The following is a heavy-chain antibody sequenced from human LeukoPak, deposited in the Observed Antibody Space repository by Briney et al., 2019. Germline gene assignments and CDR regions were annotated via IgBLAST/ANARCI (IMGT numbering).Heavy chain of an antibody. CDR1: GFRFRDYY. J-gene: IGHJ4*02. CDR2: IILNDGRT. CDR3: ATDGGKHNFDY. V-gene: IGHV1-2*06. Sequence: ALVKVSLKGSGFRFRDYYLPWVRQAPGQGLEWMGRIILNDGRTKYAQRFEGRVSMTRDTSISTAYMELIMQTSDDTAVYYCATDGGKHNFDYWGQGTLVTVSS. D-gene: IGHD1-26*01.